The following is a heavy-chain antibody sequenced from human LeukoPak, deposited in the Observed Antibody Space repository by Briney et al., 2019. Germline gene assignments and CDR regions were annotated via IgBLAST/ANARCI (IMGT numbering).Heavy chain of an antibody. J-gene: IGHJ4*02. D-gene: IGHD6-6*01. CDR3: ARESIAARPYGY. V-gene: IGHV1-3*01. CDR1: GYTFTSYA. CDR2: INAGNGNT. Sequence: ASVKVSCKASGYTFTSYAMHWVRQAPGQRLEWMGWINAGNGNTKYSQKFQGRVTITRDTSASTAYMELSSLRSEDTAVYYCARESIAARPYGYWGQGTLVTVSS.